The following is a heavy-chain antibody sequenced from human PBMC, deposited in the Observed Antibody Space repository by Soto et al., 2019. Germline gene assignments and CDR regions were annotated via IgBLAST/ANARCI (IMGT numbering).Heavy chain of an antibody. V-gene: IGHV3-48*02. Sequence: EVQLVESGGGLVQPGGSLRLSCAASGFTFTSYSMNWVRQAPGKGLEGVSYIISSSSSIHYADSVKGRFTISRDNDKNASYLQINSLRDEDTAVYYCARAASPNSYGYPYCVQGTLVIVS. D-gene: IGHD5-18*01. CDR3: ARAASPNSYGYPY. CDR2: IISSSSSI. J-gene: IGHJ4*02. CDR1: GFTFTSYS.